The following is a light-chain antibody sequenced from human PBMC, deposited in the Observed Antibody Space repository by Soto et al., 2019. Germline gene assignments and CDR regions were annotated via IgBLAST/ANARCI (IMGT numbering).Light chain of an antibody. V-gene: IGKV1-39*01. CDR3: QQSYSTGIT. J-gene: IGKJ5*01. CDR2: AAS. CDR1: QNINNY. Sequence: DIQMTQSPSSLSASVRDRVTITCRASQNINNYLNWYQHKPGKAPKLLIYAASSLQSGVPSRFSGSGSGTDFTLTISSLQPEDFATYYCQQSYSTGITFGQGTRLEIK.